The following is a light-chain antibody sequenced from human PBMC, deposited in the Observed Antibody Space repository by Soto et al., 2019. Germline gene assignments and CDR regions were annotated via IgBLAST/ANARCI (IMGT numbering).Light chain of an antibody. CDR2: SNN. J-gene: IGLJ1*01. CDR3: AACDDSLKGYYV. CDR1: SSNIGSNT. Sequence: QSVLTQPPSASGTPGQRVTISCSGSSSNIGSNTVNWYQQLPGTAPKLLIYSNNQRPSGVPDRFSGSKSGTSASLAISGLQSEDEADYYCAACDDSLKGYYVFGTGTKLTVL. V-gene: IGLV1-44*01.